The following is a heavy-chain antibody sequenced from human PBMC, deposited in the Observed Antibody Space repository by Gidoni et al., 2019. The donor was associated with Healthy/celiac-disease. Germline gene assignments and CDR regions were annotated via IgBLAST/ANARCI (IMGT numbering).Heavy chain of an antibody. D-gene: IGHD3-10*01. CDR2: ISSSSSYT. V-gene: IGHV3-11*05. Sequence: QVQLVESGGGLVKPGGSLSLSCSASGFTFSDYYMSWIRQAPGKGLEWVSYISSSSSYTNYADSVKGRFTISRDNAKNSLYLQMNSLRAEDTAVYYCARGGVLEADRFDYWGQGTLVTVSS. CDR1: GFTFSDYY. J-gene: IGHJ4*02. CDR3: ARGGVLEADRFDY.